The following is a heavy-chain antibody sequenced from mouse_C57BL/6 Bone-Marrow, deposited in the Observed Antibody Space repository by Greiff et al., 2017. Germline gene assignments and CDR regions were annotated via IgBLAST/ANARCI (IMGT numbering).Heavy chain of an antibody. D-gene: IGHD2-4*01. V-gene: IGHV1-85*01. J-gene: IGHJ1*03. Sequence: QVQLQQSGPELVKPGASVKLSCKASGYTFTSYDINWVKQRPGQGLEWIGWIYPRDGSTKYNEKFKGKATLTVDTSSSTAYMELHSLTSEDSAVYFCARSDYDYDGSYWYFDVWGTGTTVTVSS. CDR1: GYTFTSYD. CDR3: ARSDYDYDGSYWYFDV. CDR2: IYPRDGST.